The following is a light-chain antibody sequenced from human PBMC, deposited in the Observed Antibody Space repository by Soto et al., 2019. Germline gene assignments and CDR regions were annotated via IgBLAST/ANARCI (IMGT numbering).Light chain of an antibody. J-gene: IGKJ1*01. CDR2: AAS. Sequence: DIQMTQSPSSLSASVGDRVTITCRASQSISSYLNWYQQKPGKAPKLLIYAASSLQSGVPSRFNGSGSGTDFTLTISSLQPDDFATYYCQHYNSYSEAFGQGTKVDI. CDR3: QHYNSYSEA. CDR1: QSISSY. V-gene: IGKV1-39*01.